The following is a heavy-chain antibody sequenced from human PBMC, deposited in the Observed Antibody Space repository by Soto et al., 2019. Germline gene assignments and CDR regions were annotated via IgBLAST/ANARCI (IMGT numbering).Heavy chain of an antibody. Sequence: EVKLVESGGGLVQPGGSLRLSCAASGFSFSDYYMDWVRQVPGKGLEWVGRSRNKANSYNPEYAPSVKDRFSISRDNSKDSMYLQMNSLKTEDTAVYYCARDPGGSYDYWGQGALVTVSS. CDR3: ARDPGGSYDY. CDR2: SRNKANSYNP. J-gene: IGHJ4*02. V-gene: IGHV3-72*01. D-gene: IGHD3-16*01. CDR1: GFSFSDYY.